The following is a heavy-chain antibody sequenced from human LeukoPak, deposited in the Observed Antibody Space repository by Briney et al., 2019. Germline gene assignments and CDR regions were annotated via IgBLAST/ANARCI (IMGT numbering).Heavy chain of an antibody. CDR1: GGSFSGYY. Sequence: PSETLSLTCAVYGGSFSGYYWSWIRQPPGKGLEWIGEINHSGSTNYNPSLKSRVTISVDTSKNQFSLKLSSVTAADTAVYYCARERIYYYDSSGTPYYFDYWGQGTLVTVSS. CDR3: ARERIYYYDSSGTPYYFDY. V-gene: IGHV4-34*01. CDR2: INHSGST. J-gene: IGHJ4*02. D-gene: IGHD3-22*01.